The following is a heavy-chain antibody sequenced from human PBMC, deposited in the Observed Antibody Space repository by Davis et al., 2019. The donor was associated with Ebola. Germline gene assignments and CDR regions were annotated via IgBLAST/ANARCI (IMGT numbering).Heavy chain of an antibody. D-gene: IGHD3-10*01. CDR1: GFTFSNAW. Sequence: GESLKISCAASGFTFSNAWMSWVRQAPGKGLEWVGRIKSKTDGGTTDYAAPVKGRFTISRDDSKNTLYLQMNSLKTEDTAVYYCTTAVLWFSPDYWDQGTLVTVSS. V-gene: IGHV3-15*01. CDR3: TTAVLWFSPDY. CDR2: IKSKTDGGTT. J-gene: IGHJ4*02.